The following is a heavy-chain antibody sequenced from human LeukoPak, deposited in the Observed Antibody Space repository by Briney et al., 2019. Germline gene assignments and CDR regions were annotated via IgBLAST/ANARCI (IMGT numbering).Heavy chain of an antibody. CDR1: GYTFTGYY. V-gene: IGHV1-2*02. J-gene: IGHJ6*03. D-gene: IGHD6-6*01. Sequence: ASVKVSFKASGYTFTGYYMHWVRQAPGQGLEWMGWINPNSGGTNYAQKFQGRVTMTRDTSISTAYMELSRLRSDDTAVYYCATLEYSSSSGHYYYYYMDVWGKGTTVTVSS. CDR2: INPNSGGT. CDR3: ATLEYSSSSGHYYYYYMDV.